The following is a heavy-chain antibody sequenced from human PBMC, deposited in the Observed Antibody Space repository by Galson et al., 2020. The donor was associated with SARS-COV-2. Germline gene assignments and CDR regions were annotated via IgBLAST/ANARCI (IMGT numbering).Heavy chain of an antibody. CDR3: ARRAKPGTWRYEP. J-gene: IGHJ5*02. D-gene: IGHD1-1*01. V-gene: IGHV4-39*01. CDR1: GASLITTDYY. CDR2: IFYTGDT. Sequence: SETLSLTCTVSGASLITTDYYWDWIRQAPGKALESIGTIFYTGDTDYSPSLRSRVTISVDTSKNQFSLRLTSVTAADTAVYYGARRAKPGTWRYEPWGQGTLEAVSS.